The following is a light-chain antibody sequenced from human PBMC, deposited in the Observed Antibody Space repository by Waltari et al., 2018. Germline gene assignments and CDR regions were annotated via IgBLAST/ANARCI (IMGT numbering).Light chain of an antibody. Sequence: DIQMTQSPSSLSPSVGDRVTITCRASQGITNSFAWYQQKPGKAPKLLLYAASRLESGVPSRFSGIGSGTDYTLTISSLQPEDFATYFCQQYYTPPWTFGQGTKVEIK. CDR2: AAS. CDR1: QGITNS. V-gene: IGKV1-NL1*01. CDR3: QQYYTPPWT. J-gene: IGKJ1*01.